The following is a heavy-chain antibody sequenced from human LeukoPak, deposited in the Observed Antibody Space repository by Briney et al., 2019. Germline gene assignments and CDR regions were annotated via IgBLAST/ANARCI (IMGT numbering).Heavy chain of an antibody. D-gene: IGHD6-6*01. CDR3: ARGLKEYYYFDY. CDR1: GYTFTSYY. J-gene: IGHJ4*02. Sequence: ASVKVSCKASGYTFTSYYMHWVRQAPGQGLEWMGIINPSGGSTSYAQKFQGRVTMTRDTSTSTAYMELRSLRSDDTAVYYCARGLKEYYYFDYWGQGTLVTVSS. CDR2: INPSGGST. V-gene: IGHV1-46*01.